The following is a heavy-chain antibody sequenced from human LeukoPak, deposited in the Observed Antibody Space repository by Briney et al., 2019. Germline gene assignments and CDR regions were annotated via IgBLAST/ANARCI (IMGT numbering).Heavy chain of an antibody. CDR1: GFTFSSYA. J-gene: IGHJ4*02. CDR3: ARSLGRAPLDY. Sequence: PGGSLRLSCAASGFTFSSYAMHWVRQAPGEGLEWVAVISYDGSNKYYADSVKGRFTISRDNSKNTLYLQMNSLRAEDTAVYYCARSLGRAPLDYWGQGTLVTVSS. D-gene: IGHD1-26*01. V-gene: IGHV3-30-3*01. CDR2: ISYDGSNK.